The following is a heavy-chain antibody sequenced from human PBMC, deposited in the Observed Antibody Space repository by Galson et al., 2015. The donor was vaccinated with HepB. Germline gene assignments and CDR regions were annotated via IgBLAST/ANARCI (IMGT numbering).Heavy chain of an antibody. Sequence: SLRLSCAATGFTFRNARMNWVRQAPGKGLEWVGRIKSKSDGGTTDYAAPVKGRFTISRDDSKNTVYLQMISLKTEDTAVYYCTTDGGAGFWSGLGWFDSWGQGTLVTVSS. J-gene: IGHJ5*01. CDR2: IKSKSDGGTT. CDR3: TTDGGAGFWSGLGWFDS. D-gene: IGHD3-3*01. CDR1: GFTFRNAR. V-gene: IGHV3-15*07.